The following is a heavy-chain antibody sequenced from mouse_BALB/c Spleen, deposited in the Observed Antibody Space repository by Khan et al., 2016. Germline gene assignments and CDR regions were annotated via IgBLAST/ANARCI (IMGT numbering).Heavy chain of an antibody. CDR3: AREQRAEGYFDV. Sequence: EVELVESGGGLVQPGGSLRLSCANSGFTFTDYYMNWVRQPPGKALEWLGLIRNKAYGYTTEYSASVKGRFTISRDNSQSILYLQMNTLRAEDSATDYWAREQRAEGYFDVWGAGTTVTVSS. D-gene: IGHD3-3*01. J-gene: IGHJ1*01. V-gene: IGHV7-3*02. CDR2: IRNKAYGYTT. CDR1: GFTFTDYY.